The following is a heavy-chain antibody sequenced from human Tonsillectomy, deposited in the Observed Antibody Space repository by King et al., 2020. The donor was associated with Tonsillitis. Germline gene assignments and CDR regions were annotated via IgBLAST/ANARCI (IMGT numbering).Heavy chain of an antibody. J-gene: IGHJ4*02. CDR1: GFTVSSNY. V-gene: IGHV3-53*04. CDR3: ARGIWFGEIDY. CDR2: IYSGGST. Sequence: VQLVESGGGLVQPGGSLRLSCAASGFTVSSNYMSWVRQAPGKGLEWASVIYSGGSTYYADSVKGRFTISRHNSKNTLYLQMNSLRAEDTAVYYCARGIWFGEIDYWGQGTLVTVSS. D-gene: IGHD3-10*01.